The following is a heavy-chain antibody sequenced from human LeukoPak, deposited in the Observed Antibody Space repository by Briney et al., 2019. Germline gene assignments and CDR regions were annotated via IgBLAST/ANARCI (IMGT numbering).Heavy chain of an antibody. V-gene: IGHV3-23*01. D-gene: IGHD2-2*01. J-gene: IGHJ6*02. CDR3: AKAPRRYCSSTSCTSHYGMDV. CDR1: GFTFSSYA. Sequence: GSLRLSCAASGFTFSSYAMSWVRQAPGKGLEWVSAISGSGGSTYYADSVKGRFTISRDNSKNTLYLQMNSLRAEDTAVYYCAKAPRRYCSSTSCTSHYGMDVWGQGTTVTVSS. CDR2: ISGSGGST.